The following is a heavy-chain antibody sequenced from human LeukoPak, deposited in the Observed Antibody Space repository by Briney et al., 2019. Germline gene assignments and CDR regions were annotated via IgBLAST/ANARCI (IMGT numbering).Heavy chain of an antibody. D-gene: IGHD3-10*01. CDR2: ISWNSGSI. CDR3: AKDGQEVRVWIYYYYYYMDV. J-gene: IGHJ6*03. V-gene: IGHV3-9*01. Sequence: QPGRSLRLSCAASGFTFDDYAMHWVRQAPGKGLEWVSGISWNSGSIGYADSVKGRFTISRDNSKNTLYLQMNSLRAEDTAVYYCAKDGQEVRVWIYYYYYYMDVWGKGTTVTISS. CDR1: GFTFDDYA.